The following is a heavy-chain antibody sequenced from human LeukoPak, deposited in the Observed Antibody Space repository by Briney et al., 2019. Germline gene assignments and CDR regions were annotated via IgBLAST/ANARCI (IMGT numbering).Heavy chain of an antibody. D-gene: IGHD3-10*01. J-gene: IGHJ4*02. Sequence: SETLSLTCTVSGYSISSGYYWGWIRQPPGKGLEWIGSIYHSGSTYYNPSLKSRVTISVDTSKNQFSLKLSSVTAADTAVYYCARVGMVRGVIGDYWGQGTLVTVSS. CDR2: IYHSGST. CDR3: ARVGMVRGVIGDY. V-gene: IGHV4-38-2*02. CDR1: GYSISSGYY.